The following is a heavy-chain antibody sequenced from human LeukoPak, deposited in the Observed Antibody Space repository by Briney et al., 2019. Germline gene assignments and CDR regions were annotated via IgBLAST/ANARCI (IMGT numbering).Heavy chain of an antibody. Sequence: SETLSLTCAVYGGSFSGYYWSWIRQPPGKGLEWIGEINHSGGTNYNPSLKSRVTISVDTSKNQFSLKLSSVTAADTAVYYCARGRYYLKPFDYWGQGTPVTVSS. J-gene: IGHJ4*02. CDR2: INHSGGT. V-gene: IGHV4-34*01. CDR1: GGSFSGYY. D-gene: IGHD3-22*01. CDR3: ARGRYYLKPFDY.